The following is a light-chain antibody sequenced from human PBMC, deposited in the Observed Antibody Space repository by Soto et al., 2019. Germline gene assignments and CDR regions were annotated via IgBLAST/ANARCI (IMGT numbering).Light chain of an antibody. CDR1: QSVSSN. CDR3: QQRSNWPPIT. V-gene: IGKV3-11*01. Sequence: EIVMTQSPATLSVSTGERVTLSCRASQSVSSNLAWYHQRPGQAPRLLIYDTSTRATGIPARFSGSGSGTDFTLTISSLEPEDFAVYYCQQRSNWPPITFGQGTRLEIK. CDR2: DTS. J-gene: IGKJ5*01.